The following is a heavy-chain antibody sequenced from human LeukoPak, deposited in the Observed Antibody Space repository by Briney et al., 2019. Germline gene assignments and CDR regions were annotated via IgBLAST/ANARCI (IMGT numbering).Heavy chain of an antibody. D-gene: IGHD3-22*01. V-gene: IGHV3-7*01. CDR2: IKEDGSEK. Sequence: PGRSLRLSCAASGFSFSRYWMTWVRQAPGKGLEWVANIKEDGSEKYYVDSVKGRFTISRDNDKNSLDLQMNSLRAEDTAVYYCARDWWDSSGYYDYWGQGTLVTVSS. CDR1: GFSFSRYW. J-gene: IGHJ4*02. CDR3: ARDWWDSSGYYDY.